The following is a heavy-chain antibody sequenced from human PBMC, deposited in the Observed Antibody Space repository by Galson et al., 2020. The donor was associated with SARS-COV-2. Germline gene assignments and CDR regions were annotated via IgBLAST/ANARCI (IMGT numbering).Heavy chain of an antibody. CDR1: GDSVKNYY. J-gene: IGHJ6*02. D-gene: IGHD2-21*01. Sequence: ASETLSLTCTVSGDSVKNYYWSWIRQPPGKGLEWIGYIYKTGAGTLYNASLRSRVTILIDSYKNQLSLRLSSVTAADTAVYYCARHDVIAVWAHGMGVWGRGTTVIVSS. CDR2: IYKTGAGT. CDR3: ARHDVIAVWAHGMGV. V-gene: IGHV4-59*08.